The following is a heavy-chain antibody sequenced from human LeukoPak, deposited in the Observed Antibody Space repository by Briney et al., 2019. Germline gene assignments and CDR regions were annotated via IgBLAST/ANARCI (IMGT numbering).Heavy chain of an antibody. CDR1: GGTFSSYA. Sequence: SVKVSRKASGGTFSSYAISWVGQAPGQGLEWMGRIIPILGIANYAQKFQGRVTITADKSTSTAYMELSSLRSEDTAVYYCARESYYGSGKYWGQGTLVTVSS. J-gene: IGHJ4*02. D-gene: IGHD3-10*01. V-gene: IGHV1-69*04. CDR2: IIPILGIA. CDR3: ARESYYGSGKY.